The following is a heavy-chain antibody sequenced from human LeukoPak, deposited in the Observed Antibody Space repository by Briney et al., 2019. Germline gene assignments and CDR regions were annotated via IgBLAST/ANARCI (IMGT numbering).Heavy chain of an antibody. V-gene: IGHV3-23*01. CDR1: GFTFSSYA. CDR3: AKDDLYGAYSSFDS. J-gene: IGHJ4*02. Sequence: RPGGSLRLSCAASGFTFSSYAMSWVRQAPGKGLEWVSAISGSGGSTYYADSVKGRFTISRDNSKNTLYLQMNSLKSDDTAVYYCAKDDLYGAYSSFDSWGQGTLVTVSS. CDR2: ISGSGGST. D-gene: IGHD2-21*01.